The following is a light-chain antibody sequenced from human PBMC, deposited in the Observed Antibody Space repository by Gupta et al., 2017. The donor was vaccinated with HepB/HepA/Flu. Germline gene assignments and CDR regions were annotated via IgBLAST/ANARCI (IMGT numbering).Light chain of an antibody. CDR3: SSFKHTDDSVV. Sequence: QSALPQPPSASGSPGQSVTISCIGTSSDVGNNYNYVSWYQQHPDKAPRLLIYEVTKRPSGVPDRFSVSKSGNTASLTVSGLQAEDEADYYCSSFKHTDDSVVFSGGTKLTVL. CDR2: EVT. CDR1: SSDVGNNYNY. V-gene: IGLV2-8*01. J-gene: IGLJ2*01.